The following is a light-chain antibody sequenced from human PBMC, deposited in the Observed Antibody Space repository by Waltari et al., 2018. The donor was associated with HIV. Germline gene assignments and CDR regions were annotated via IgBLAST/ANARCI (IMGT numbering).Light chain of an antibody. Sequence: SFELTQPPSVSVSPGQTASITCSGDQLGGNYASWYQHKPGQSPVLVIYHDTKRPSGIPERFSGSSSGNTVTLTIGGTQALDEAVYYCQAWDSFTGVFGGGTKLTVL. CDR1: QLGGNY. J-gene: IGLJ3*02. V-gene: IGLV3-1*01. CDR2: HDT. CDR3: QAWDSFTGV.